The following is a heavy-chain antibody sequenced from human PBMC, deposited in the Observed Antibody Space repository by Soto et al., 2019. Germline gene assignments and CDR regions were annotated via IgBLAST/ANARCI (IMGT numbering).Heavy chain of an antibody. J-gene: IGHJ6*02. CDR3: ARAAYTAYYYYGMDV. V-gene: IGHV4-31*03. CDR1: GGSISSGRYY. Sequence: SETLSLTCTVSGGSISSGRYYWSWIRQHPGKGLEWIGYIYYSGSTYYNPSLKSRVTISVDTSKNQFSLKLSSVTAADTAVYYCARAAYTAYYYYGMDVWGQGTTVTVSS. D-gene: IGHD2-2*02. CDR2: IYYSGST.